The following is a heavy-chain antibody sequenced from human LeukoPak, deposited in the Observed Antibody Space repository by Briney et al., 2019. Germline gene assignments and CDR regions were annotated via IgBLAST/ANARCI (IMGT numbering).Heavy chain of an antibody. Sequence: SETLSLTCTVSGGSIRSYYWSWIRQPPGKGLEWIGYIYYSGSTNYNPSLKSRVSISVDTSKNQFSLKMSSVTAADTAVYYCARTGSTVTMLYPFDHWGQGTLVTVSS. CDR1: GGSIRSYY. CDR2: IYYSGST. J-gene: IGHJ4*02. CDR3: ARTGSTVTMLYPFDH. D-gene: IGHD4-17*01. V-gene: IGHV4-59*01.